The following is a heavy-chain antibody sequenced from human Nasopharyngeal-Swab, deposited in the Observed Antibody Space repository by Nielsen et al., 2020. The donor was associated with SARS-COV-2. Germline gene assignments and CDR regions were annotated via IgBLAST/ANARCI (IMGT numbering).Heavy chain of an antibody. CDR3: AKSRYCSSTSCYSYFYYYYMDV. J-gene: IGHJ6*03. D-gene: IGHD2-2*01. V-gene: IGHV3-21*01. Sequence: WIRQPPGKGLEWGSSISSSSSYIYYADSVKGRCTISRDNSKNTLYLQMNSLRAEDTAVYYCAKSRYCSSTSCYSYFYYYYMDVWGKGTTVTVSS. CDR2: ISSSSSYI.